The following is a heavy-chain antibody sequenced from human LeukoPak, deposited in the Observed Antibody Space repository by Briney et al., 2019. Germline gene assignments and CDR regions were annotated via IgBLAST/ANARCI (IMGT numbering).Heavy chain of an antibody. CDR2: ISSSGSTI. Sequence: GGSLRLSCAASGFTFSSYEMNWVRQAPGKGLEWVSYISSSGSTIYYADSVKGRFTISRDNAKNSLYLQMNSLRAEDTAVYYCARVYYDFWSGYYYFDYWGQGTLVTVSS. J-gene: IGHJ4*02. V-gene: IGHV3-48*03. D-gene: IGHD3-3*01. CDR1: GFTFSSYE. CDR3: ARVYYDFWSGYYYFDY.